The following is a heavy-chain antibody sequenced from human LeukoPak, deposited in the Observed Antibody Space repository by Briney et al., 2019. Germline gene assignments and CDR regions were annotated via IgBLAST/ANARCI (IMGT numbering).Heavy chain of an antibody. CDR3: ARGVRDSSGDAFDI. J-gene: IGHJ3*02. Sequence: SVKVSCKASGGTFSSYAISWVRQAPGQGLEWMGRIIPILGIANYAQKFQGRVTITADKSTSTAYMELSSLRSEDTAVYYCARGVRDSSGDAFDIWGQGTMVNVSS. V-gene: IGHV1-69*04. D-gene: IGHD3-22*01. CDR1: GGTFSSYA. CDR2: IIPILGIA.